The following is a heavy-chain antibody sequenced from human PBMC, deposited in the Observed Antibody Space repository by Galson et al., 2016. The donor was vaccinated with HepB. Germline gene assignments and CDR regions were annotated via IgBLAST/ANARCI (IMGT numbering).Heavy chain of an antibody. CDR2: IHHTGDT. Sequence: ETLSLTCSVYGGSLSNNFWSWLRQPPGKGLEWIGEIHHTGDTNHNSSLKSRVTMSVDTSKNQFSLKLNSVTAADTAVYYCARGKRPRQWLITKWFDPWGQGTPVTDSA. J-gene: IGHJ5*02. CDR3: ARGKRPRQWLITKWFDP. CDR1: GGSLSNNF. V-gene: IGHV4-34*01. D-gene: IGHD6-19*01.